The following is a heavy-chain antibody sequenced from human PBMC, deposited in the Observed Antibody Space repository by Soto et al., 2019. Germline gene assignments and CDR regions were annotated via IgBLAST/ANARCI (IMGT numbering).Heavy chain of an antibody. CDR2: VIPIFGTP. Sequence: QVQLVQSGAEVKKPGSSVKVSCKAPGGTFSTYAISWVRQSPGQGLEWMGGVIPIFGTPKYAQKFQGRVTMTAYESTSTGYMELRSLRSEDTAVYYCARSQGGSSSLDIYYYYYYGMDVWGQGTTVTVSS. J-gene: IGHJ6*02. CDR1: GGTFSTYA. CDR3: ARSQGGSSSLDIYYYYYYGMDV. D-gene: IGHD2-15*01. V-gene: IGHV1-69*01.